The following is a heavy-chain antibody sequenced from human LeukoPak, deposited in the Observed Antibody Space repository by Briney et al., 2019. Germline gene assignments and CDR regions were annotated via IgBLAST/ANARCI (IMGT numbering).Heavy chain of an antibody. Sequence: ASVEVSCKASGYTFTDYYMHWVRQAPGQGLEWMGWINPNSGGTNSAQKFQGRVTMTRDTSISTAYMELSSLISDDTAVYYCSGGSSPHAFDTWGQGAMVTVSS. D-gene: IGHD3-10*01. CDR2: INPNSGGT. CDR1: GYTFTDYY. CDR3: SGGSSPHAFDT. V-gene: IGHV1-2*02. J-gene: IGHJ3*02.